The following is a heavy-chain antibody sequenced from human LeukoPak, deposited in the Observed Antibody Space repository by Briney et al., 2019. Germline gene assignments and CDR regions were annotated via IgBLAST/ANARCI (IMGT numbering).Heavy chain of an antibody. Sequence: SETLSLTCAVYGGSFSPYYWSWIRQPPGKGLEWIGEINHSGYTNDSPSLKSRVTLSIDTSRKQFSLNVRSVTVADTGIYYCTRMTTGHDYWGQGTLVTVSS. CDR3: TRMTTGHDY. D-gene: IGHD4-17*01. V-gene: IGHV4-34*01. CDR2: INHSGYT. J-gene: IGHJ4*02. CDR1: GGSFSPYY.